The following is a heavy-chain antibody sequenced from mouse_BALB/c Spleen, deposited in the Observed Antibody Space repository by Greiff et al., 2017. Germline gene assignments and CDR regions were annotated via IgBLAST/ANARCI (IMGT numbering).Heavy chain of an antibody. CDR3: ARKVGDAMDY. CDR2: IDPANGNT. J-gene: IGHJ4*01. CDR1: GFNIKDTY. V-gene: IGHV14-3*02. D-gene: IGHD1-1*01. Sequence: EVKLQESGAELVKPGASVKLSCTASGFNIKDTYMHWVKQRPEQGLEWIGRIDPANGNTKYDPKFQGKATITADTSSNTAYLQLSSLTSEDTAVYYCARKVGDAMDYWGQGTSVTVSS.